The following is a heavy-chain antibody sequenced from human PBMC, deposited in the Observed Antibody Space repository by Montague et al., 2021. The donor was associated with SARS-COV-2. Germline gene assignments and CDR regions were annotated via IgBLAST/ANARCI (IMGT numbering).Heavy chain of an antibody. J-gene: IGHJ6*03. Sequence: SLRLSCAASGFTFSSYDMHWVRQATGKGLEWVSAIGTAGDTYYPGSVKGRFTISRENAKNSLYLQMNSQRAGDTAVYYCARGHHYYDSSGYLGAGYYYYYMDVWGKGTTVTVSS. D-gene: IGHD3-22*01. V-gene: IGHV3-13*01. CDR1: GFTFSSYD. CDR3: ARGHHYYDSSGYLGAGYYYYYMDV. CDR2: IGTAGDT.